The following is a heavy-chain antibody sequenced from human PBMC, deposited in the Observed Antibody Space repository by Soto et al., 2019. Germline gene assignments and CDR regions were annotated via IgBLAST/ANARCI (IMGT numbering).Heavy chain of an antibody. CDR1: GFTFSSYA. J-gene: IGHJ6*02. D-gene: IGHD1-26*01. Sequence: PGGSLRLFCAASGFTFSSYAMSWVRQAPGKGLEWVSAISGSGGSTYYADSVKGRFTISRDNPKNTLYLQMNSLRAEDTAVYYCARDLVGAPGYYYYGMDVWGQGTTVTVSS. CDR2: ISGSGGST. V-gene: IGHV3-23*01. CDR3: ARDLVGAPGYYYYGMDV.